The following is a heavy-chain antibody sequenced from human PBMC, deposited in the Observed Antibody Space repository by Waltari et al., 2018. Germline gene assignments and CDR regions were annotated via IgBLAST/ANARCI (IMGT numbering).Heavy chain of an antibody. Sequence: QVQLQQWGAGLLKPSETLSLTCAVYGGSFSGYYWSWIRQPPGKGEEWIGEIKHSGSTNYNPSLKSRVTISVDTSKNQFSQKLSSVTAADTAVYYCARDGREDGQYFDYWGQGTLVTVSS. CDR2: IKHSGST. J-gene: IGHJ4*02. CDR1: GGSFSGYY. CDR3: ARDGREDGQYFDY. D-gene: IGHD1-26*01. V-gene: IGHV4-34*01.